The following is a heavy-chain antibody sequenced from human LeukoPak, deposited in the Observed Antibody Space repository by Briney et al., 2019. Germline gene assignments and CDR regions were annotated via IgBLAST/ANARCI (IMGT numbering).Heavy chain of an antibody. CDR2: ISGSGGST. D-gene: IGHD3-22*01. J-gene: IGHJ3*02. CDR1: GFTFSSYA. CDR3: ARDSHYYDSSGYHYAFDI. Sequence: GGSLRLSCAASGFTFSSYAMSWVRQAPGKGLEWVSAISGSGGSTYYADLVKGRFTISRDNAKNSLYLQMNSLRAEDTAVYYCARDSHYYDSSGYHYAFDIWGQGTMVTASS. V-gene: IGHV3-23*01.